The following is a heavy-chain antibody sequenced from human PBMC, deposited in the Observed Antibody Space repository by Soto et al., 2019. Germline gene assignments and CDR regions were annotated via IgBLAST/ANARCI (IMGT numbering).Heavy chain of an antibody. V-gene: IGHV1-18*01. J-gene: IGHJ4*02. CDR3: ARERGNYMYFDY. Sequence: QVQLAQSGAEVKKPGASVKVSCKASGYSFTDYGFTWVRQAPGQGLEWMGWVNTYKGNTNYAQKFQGRVTMTTDTSASTAYRERRSLRSDDTALYYCARERGNYMYFDYWGQGTLVTVSS. D-gene: IGHD1-7*01. CDR2: VNTYKGNT. CDR1: GYSFTDYG.